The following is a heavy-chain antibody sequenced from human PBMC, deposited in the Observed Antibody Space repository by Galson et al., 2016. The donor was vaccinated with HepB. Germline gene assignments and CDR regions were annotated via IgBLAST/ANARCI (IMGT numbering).Heavy chain of an antibody. J-gene: IGHJ3*02. CDR3: ARDAKTIQTAFDI. CDR1: GFSLSNYW. V-gene: IGHV3-7*03. D-gene: IGHD5-18*01. CDR2: INQDGNDK. Sequence: SLRLSCAASGFSLSNYWTNWVRQAPGKGLEWVANINQDGNDKWYVDSVKGRFTISKDNSKNSLYLQMNRLRADDSAVYYCARDAKTIQTAFDIWGQGTRVTVSS.